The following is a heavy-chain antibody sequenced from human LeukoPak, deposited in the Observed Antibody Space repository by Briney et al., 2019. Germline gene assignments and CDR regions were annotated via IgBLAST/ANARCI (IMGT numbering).Heavy chain of an antibody. D-gene: IGHD6-19*01. CDR1: GGSISSGSYY. CDR2: IYTSGST. J-gene: IGHJ4*02. CDR3: ARFSEYSSGWRTDDY. Sequence: SQTLSLTCTISGGSISSGSYYWSWIRQPAGKGLEWIGRIYTSGSTNYNPSLKSRVTISVDTSKNQFSLKLSSVTAADTAVYYCARFSEYSSGWRTDDYWGQGTLVTVSS. V-gene: IGHV4-61*02.